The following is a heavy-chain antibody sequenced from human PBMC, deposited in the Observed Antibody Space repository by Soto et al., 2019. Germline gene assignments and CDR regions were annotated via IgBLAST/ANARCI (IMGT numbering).Heavy chain of an antibody. V-gene: IGHV3-30-3*01. J-gene: IGHJ6*02. CDR1: GFTFSSYA. CDR3: ARDIISAADRPYCMDV. CDR2: ISYDGSNK. Sequence: QVQLVESGGGVVQPGRSLRLSCAASGFTFSSYAMHWVRQAPGKGLEWVAVISYDGSNKYYADSVKGRFTISRDNSKNMLYLQMNSLRAEDTAVYYCARDIISAADRPYCMDVWGQGTTVTVSS. D-gene: IGHD1-20*01.